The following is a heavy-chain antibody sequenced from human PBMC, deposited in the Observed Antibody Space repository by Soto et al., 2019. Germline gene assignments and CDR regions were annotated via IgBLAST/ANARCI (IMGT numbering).Heavy chain of an antibody. J-gene: IGHJ4*02. D-gene: IGHD2-15*01. CDR1: GFTFSNFG. V-gene: IGHV3-30*18. CDR3: AKDISGGNTEIDD. Sequence: QVQLVESGGGVAQPGRSLRLSCAVSGFTFSNFGMHWVRRPPGKGLEWLAVISYDGNDKYYADSVKGRFTISRDNSKNTLHLQMNSPRTEEPAVYFCAKDISGGNTEIDDWGQGTLVIVSS. CDR2: ISYDGNDK.